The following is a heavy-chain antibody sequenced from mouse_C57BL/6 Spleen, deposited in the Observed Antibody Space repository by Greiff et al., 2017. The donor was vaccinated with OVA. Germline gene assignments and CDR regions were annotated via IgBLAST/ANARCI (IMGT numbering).Heavy chain of an antibody. V-gene: IGHV1-72*01. CDR1: GYTFTSYW. J-gene: IGHJ1*03. CDR3: VRDFDV. CDR2: IDPTSGGT. Sequence: QVQLKQPGAELVKPGASVKLSCKASGYTFTSYWMHWVKQRPGRGLEWIGRIDPTSGGTQYNEKFKSKATLTVDKPSSTAYMQLSSLTADDSAVYYCVRDFDVWGTGTTVTVSS.